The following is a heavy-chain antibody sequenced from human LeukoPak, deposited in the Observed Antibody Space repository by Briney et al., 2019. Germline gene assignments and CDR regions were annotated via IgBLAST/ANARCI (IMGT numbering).Heavy chain of an antibody. Sequence: ASVKVSCKASGYTFSDYYLHWVRQAPGQELEWMGWINPNSGDTHYAQMFQGRVTLTRDTSINTAHMELRRLRSDDTAVYYCVKSAQYSSAWFTGCFDYWGQGAQVTVSS. V-gene: IGHV1-2*02. CDR3: VKSAQYSSAWFTGCFDY. CDR2: INPNSGDT. CDR1: GYTFSDYY. J-gene: IGHJ4*02. D-gene: IGHD4-11*01.